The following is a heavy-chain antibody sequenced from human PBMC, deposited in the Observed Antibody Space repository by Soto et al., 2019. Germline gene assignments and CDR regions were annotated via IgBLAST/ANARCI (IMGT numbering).Heavy chain of an antibody. D-gene: IGHD3-10*01. CDR2: IYYSGRT. CDR3: ASHSALSWIGESHGAFDV. V-gene: IGHV4-59*08. J-gene: IGHJ3*01. CDR1: GGSINDYH. Sequence: QVQLQESGPGLVKPSETLSLTCTFSGGSINDYHWSWIRQPPGKGLEWIGHIYYSGRTKYNPSLTSRDTISIATSKNQFSLRLNSVTAAETAIYYCASHSALSWIGESHGAFDVWGQGMMVTVSS.